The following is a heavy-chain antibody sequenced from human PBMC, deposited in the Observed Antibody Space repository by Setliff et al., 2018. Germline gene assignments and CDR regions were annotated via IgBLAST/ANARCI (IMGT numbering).Heavy chain of an antibody. CDR1: GFTFTYYS. V-gene: IGHV3-11*04. J-gene: IGHJ4*02. Sequence: GGSLRLSCEASGFTFTYYSMSWVRQAPGKGLEWISYISSGSNSIYYADSVKGRFTISRDNAKNSLYLQMNSLRAEDTAVYYCATPALSSIDYWGQGTLVTVSS. D-gene: IGHD2-2*01. CDR2: ISSGSNSI. CDR3: ATPALSSIDY.